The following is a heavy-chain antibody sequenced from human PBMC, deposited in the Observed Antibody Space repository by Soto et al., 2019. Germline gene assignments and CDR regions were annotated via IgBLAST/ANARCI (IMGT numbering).Heavy chain of an antibody. J-gene: IGHJ4*02. Sequence: QVQLQESGPGLVKPSGTLSLTCAVSGGSFTSNNWWTWVRQPPGQGLEWMGEIYRTGSTNYNPSLKSRVTIAIDKSENQFSLKVTSLTAADTAVYYCASRDPGTSIDYWGQGTLVTVSS. CDR3: ASRDPGTSIDY. CDR2: IYRTGST. V-gene: IGHV4-4*02. D-gene: IGHD1-7*01. CDR1: GGSFTSNNW.